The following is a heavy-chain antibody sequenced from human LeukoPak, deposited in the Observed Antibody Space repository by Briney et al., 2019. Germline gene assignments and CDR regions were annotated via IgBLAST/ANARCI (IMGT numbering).Heavy chain of an antibody. J-gene: IGHJ5*02. CDR2: IYYSGRT. V-gene: IGHV4-59*08. CDR1: GGSISSYY. Sequence: PSETLSLTCTVSGGSISSYYWSWIRQPPGKGLEWIGYIYYSGRTNYNPSLKSRVTISVDTSKNQFSLKLSSVTAADTAVYYCARGRSGYDILTGYSPVGWFDPWGQGTLVTVSS. CDR3: ARGRSGYDILTGYSPVGWFDP. D-gene: IGHD3-9*01.